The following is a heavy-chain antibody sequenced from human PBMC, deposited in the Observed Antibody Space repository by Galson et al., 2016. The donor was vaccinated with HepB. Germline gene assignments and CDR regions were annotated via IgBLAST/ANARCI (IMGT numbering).Heavy chain of an antibody. J-gene: IGHJ4*02. CDR1: GFTFSTYW. D-gene: IGHD5-24*01. Sequence: LRLSCAASGFTFSTYWVHWIRQAPGKGLEWVSRIGSDGISTNYVDSVKGRFTISRDTSKNMLYLQMNSLRAEDTAVYYCARERDARPYDSWGQGTLVTVSS. CDR2: IGSDGIST. V-gene: IGHV3-74*01. CDR3: ARERDARPYDS.